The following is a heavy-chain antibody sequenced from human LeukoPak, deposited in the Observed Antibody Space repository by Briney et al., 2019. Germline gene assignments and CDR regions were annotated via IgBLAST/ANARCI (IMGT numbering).Heavy chain of an antibody. CDR1: GFTFSSYW. D-gene: IGHD5-18*01. CDR3: AREGGYSYVDY. V-gene: IGHV3-7*01. CDR2: IKQDGSEK. Sequence: PGGSLRLSCAASGFTFSSYWMSWVRQAPGKGLEWLANIKQDGSEKYYVDSVKGRFTISRDNAKNSLYLQMNSLRAEDTAVYYCAREGGYSYVDYWGQEALVTVSS. J-gene: IGHJ4*02.